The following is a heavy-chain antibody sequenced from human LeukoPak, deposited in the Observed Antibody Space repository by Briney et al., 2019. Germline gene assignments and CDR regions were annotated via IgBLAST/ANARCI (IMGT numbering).Heavy chain of an antibody. CDR1: GFTFTTYW. J-gene: IGHJ4*02. CDR3: ARAGGWYFDY. Sequence: PGGSLRLSCAASGFTFTTYWMAWVRQFPGKGLEWVANINQDGTEKYYVDSVKGRFTISRDNAKNSLYLQMNSLRAEDTAVYYCARAGGWYFDYWGQGTLVTVSS. V-gene: IGHV3-7*01. D-gene: IGHD6-19*01. CDR2: INQDGTEK.